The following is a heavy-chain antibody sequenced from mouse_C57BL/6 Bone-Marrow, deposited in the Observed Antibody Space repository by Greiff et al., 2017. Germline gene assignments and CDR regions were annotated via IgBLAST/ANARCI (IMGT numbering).Heavy chain of an antibody. J-gene: IGHJ4*01. CDR1: GYTFTSYG. V-gene: IGHV1-58*01. CDR2: IYIGNGYT. Sequence: EVKLQQSGAELVRPGSSVKMTCKTSGYTFTSYGLNWVKQRTGQGLEWLGYIYIGNGYTEYNEKFKGKAILTSDTSSSTAYMQLSSLTSEDSAIWFCATVYGYYYAMDYWGQGTSVTVSS. CDR3: ATVYGYYYAMDY. D-gene: IGHD1-1*02.